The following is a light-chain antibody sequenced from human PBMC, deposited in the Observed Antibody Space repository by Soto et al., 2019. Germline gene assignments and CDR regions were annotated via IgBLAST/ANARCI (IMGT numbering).Light chain of an antibody. Sequence: EVVMTQSPATLSVSPGERATLSCRASQSVSSNLAWYQQKPGQAPRLLTYGASTRATGIPARFSGSGSGTEFNLTISSLQSEDFGVYYCQQYNNWWTFGQGTKVDIK. V-gene: IGKV3-15*01. CDR1: QSVSSN. CDR3: QQYNNWWT. J-gene: IGKJ1*01. CDR2: GAS.